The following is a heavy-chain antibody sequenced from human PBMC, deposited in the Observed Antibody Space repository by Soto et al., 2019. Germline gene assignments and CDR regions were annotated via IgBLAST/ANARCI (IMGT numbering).Heavy chain of an antibody. CDR2: ISYDGSNE. CDR3: AKDRSVLLWFGESTDLNPNWFDP. CDR1: GFTFSSFG. J-gene: IGHJ5*02. Sequence: GRSLRRSLAASGFTFSSFGMHLVLQASGPALEWVVVISYDGSNEYYADSVKGRFTISRDKSKTTLYLQMNSLRAEDTAVYYCAKDRSVLLWFGESTDLNPNWFDPWGQGT. V-gene: IGHV3-30*18. D-gene: IGHD3-10*01.